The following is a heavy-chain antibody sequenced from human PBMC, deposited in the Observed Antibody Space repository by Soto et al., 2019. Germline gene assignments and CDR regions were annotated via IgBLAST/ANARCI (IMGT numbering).Heavy chain of an antibody. V-gene: IGHV3-9*01. CDR3: ASELATVTPLGY. CDR1: GFTFDDYA. J-gene: IGHJ4*02. D-gene: IGHD4-17*01. CDR2: ISWNSGSI. Sequence: DVQLVESGGGLVQPGRSLRLSCAASGFTFDDYAMHWVRQAPGKGLEWVSGISWNSGSIGYADSVKGRFTISRDNAKNSLYLQMNSLRAEDTALYYCASELATVTPLGYWGQGTLVTVSS.